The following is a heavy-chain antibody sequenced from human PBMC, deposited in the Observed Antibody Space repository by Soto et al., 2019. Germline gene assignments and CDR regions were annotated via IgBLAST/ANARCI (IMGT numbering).Heavy chain of an antibody. CDR2: IRSSE. Sequence: GGSLRLSCAASGFIFSDYYMSWIRQAPGKGLAWVPNIRSSEDYADSVKGRFTISRDNAKNSLYLQMNSLRAEDTAVYFCVRVRGRKFDYWGQGTLVTVSS. CDR1: GFIFSDYY. D-gene: IGHD5-12*01. V-gene: IGHV3-11*01. J-gene: IGHJ4*02. CDR3: VRVRGRKFDY.